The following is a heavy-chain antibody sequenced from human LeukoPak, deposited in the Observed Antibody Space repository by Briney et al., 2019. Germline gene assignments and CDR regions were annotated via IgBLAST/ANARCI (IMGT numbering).Heavy chain of an antibody. CDR1: GYTLTELS. D-gene: IGHD6-13*01. Sequence: ASVKVSCKVSGYTLTELSMHWVRQAPGKGLEWMGGFDPEDGETIYAQKFQGRVTMTEDTSTDTAYMELSSLRSEDTAVYYCATGPYSSSWYVGERGGTYYYYMDVWGKGTTVTVSS. CDR2: FDPEDGET. J-gene: IGHJ6*03. V-gene: IGHV1-24*01. CDR3: ATGPYSSSWYVGERGGTYYYYMDV.